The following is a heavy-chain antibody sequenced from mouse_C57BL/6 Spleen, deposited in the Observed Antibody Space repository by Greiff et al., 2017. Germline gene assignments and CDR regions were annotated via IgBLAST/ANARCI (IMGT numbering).Heavy chain of an antibody. CDR3: ARDVGYYGWCAY. V-gene: IGHV3-6*01. D-gene: IGHD2-3*01. CDR2: ISYDGSN. Sequence: EVKLQESGPGLVKPSQSLSLTCSVTGYSITSGYYWNWIRQFPGNKLEWMGYISYDGSNNYNPSLKNRISITLDTSKNQFFLKLNSVTTEDTATYYCARDVGYYGWCAYWGQGTLVTVSA. CDR1: GYSITSGYY. J-gene: IGHJ3*01.